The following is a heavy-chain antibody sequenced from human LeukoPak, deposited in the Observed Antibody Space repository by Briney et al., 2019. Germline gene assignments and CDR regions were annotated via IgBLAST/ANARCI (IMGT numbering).Heavy chain of an antibody. V-gene: IGHV3-21*01. CDR2: ISSSSSYI. D-gene: IGHD3-3*01. Sequence: PGGSLRLSCAASGFTFSSYSMNWVRQAPGKGLEWVSSISSSSSYIYYADSVKGRFTISRDNAKKSLYLQMNSLRAEDTAVYYCARLSTGYDFWSGSPRGHFDYWGQGTLVTVSS. CDR1: GFTFSSYS. J-gene: IGHJ4*02. CDR3: ARLSTGYDFWSGSPRGHFDY.